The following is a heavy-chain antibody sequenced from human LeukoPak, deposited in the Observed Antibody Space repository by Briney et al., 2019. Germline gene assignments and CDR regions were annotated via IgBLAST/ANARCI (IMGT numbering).Heavy chain of an antibody. V-gene: IGHV4-31*03. J-gene: IGHJ5*02. CDR3: ARGMVPAGMLGRWFDP. CDR1: SGSSSSGGYY. CDR2: YYYSGST. D-gene: IGHD2-2*01. Sequence: SHSLSFACTVSSGSSSSGGYYWIWLPPHTGKGLEGIGYYYYSGSTYYNPSLKSRVTISVDTSKNQFSLKLSSVTAADTAVYFRARGMVPAGMLGRWFDPWRQGTVVTVS.